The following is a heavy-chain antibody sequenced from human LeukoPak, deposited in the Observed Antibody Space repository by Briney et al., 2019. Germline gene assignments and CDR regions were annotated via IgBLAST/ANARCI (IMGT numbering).Heavy chain of an antibody. CDR2: TFYSGST. CDR1: SGSISTSNYY. CDR3: AREGGSYDSSGYYSLFYYFDY. D-gene: IGHD3-22*01. J-gene: IGHJ4*02. Sequence: SETLSLTCTVSSGSISTSNYYWGWVRQPPGKALEWIGNTFYSGSTNYNPSLKSRVTISVDTSKNQFSLKLSSVTAADTAVYYCAREGGSYDSSGYYSLFYYFDYWGQGTLVTVSS. V-gene: IGHV4-39*07.